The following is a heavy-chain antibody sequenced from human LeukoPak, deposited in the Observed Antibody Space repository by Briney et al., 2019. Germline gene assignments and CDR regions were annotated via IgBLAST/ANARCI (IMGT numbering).Heavy chain of an antibody. CDR2: ISGSGDST. V-gene: IGHV3-23*01. J-gene: IGHJ4*02. CDR3: AKVDGIAAAGRYFDY. CDR1: GFTFSSYA. D-gene: IGHD6-13*01. Sequence: HPGGSLRLSCAASGFTFSSYAMSWVRQAPGKGLEWVSAISGSGDSTYYGDSVKGRFTISRDNSKNTLYLQMNSLRAEDTAVYYCAKVDGIAAAGRYFDYWGQGTLVTVSS.